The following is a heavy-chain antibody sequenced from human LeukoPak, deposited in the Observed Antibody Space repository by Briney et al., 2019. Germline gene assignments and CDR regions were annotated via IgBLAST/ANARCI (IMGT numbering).Heavy chain of an antibody. CDR2: IYYSGST. V-gene: IGHV4-39*01. CDR3: ARVGPFFDY. J-gene: IGHJ4*02. Sequence: SETLSLTCTVSGGSISSSYYYWGWIRQPPGKGLEWIGSIYYSGSTYYNPSLKSRVTLSVDTSKNQFSLKLSSVTAADTAVYYCARVGPFFDYWGQGTLVAVSS. CDR1: GGSISSSYYY.